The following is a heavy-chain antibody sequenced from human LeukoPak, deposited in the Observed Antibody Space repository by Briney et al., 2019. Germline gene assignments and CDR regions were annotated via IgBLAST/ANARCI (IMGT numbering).Heavy chain of an antibody. J-gene: IGHJ4*02. CDR1: GFTFSSYW. V-gene: IGHV3-74*03. Sequence: PGGSLRLSCAASGFTFSSYWMHWVRQAPGKGLVWVSRINNDGRTTTYADSVKGRFTISRDNAKNTLYLQMNSLRTEDTAVYYCARPGVGFDCWGQGALVTVSS. CDR2: INNDGRTT. CDR3: ARPGVGFDC.